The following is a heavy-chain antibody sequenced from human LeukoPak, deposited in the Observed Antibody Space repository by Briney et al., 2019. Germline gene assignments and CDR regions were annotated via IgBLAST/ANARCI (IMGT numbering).Heavy chain of an antibody. CDR3: ARGIPLGSDCSSTSCHAFDI. V-gene: IGHV4-30-4*01. CDR2: IYYSGST. J-gene: IGHJ3*02. CDR1: GGSISSGDYY. D-gene: IGHD2-2*01. Sequence: PSQTPSLTCTVSGGSISSGDYYWSWIRQPPGKGLEWIGYIYYSGSTYYNPSLKSRVTISVDTSKNQFSLKLSSVTAADTAVYYCARGIPLGSDCSSTSCHAFDIWGQGTMVTVSS.